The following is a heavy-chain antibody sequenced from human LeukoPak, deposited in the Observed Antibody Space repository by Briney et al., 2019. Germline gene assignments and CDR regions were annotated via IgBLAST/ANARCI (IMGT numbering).Heavy chain of an antibody. J-gene: IGHJ4*02. Sequence: GGSLRLSCAASGFTFSVSAMYWVRQASGKGLEWVGRIRNKANNYATAYAASLKGGFTISRDDSKNTAYLQMNSLETEDTAMYYCTYTSSSGVVYWGQGTLVTVSS. V-gene: IGHV3-73*01. CDR2: IRNKANNYAT. CDR1: GFTFSVSA. CDR3: TYTSSSGVVY. D-gene: IGHD6-6*01.